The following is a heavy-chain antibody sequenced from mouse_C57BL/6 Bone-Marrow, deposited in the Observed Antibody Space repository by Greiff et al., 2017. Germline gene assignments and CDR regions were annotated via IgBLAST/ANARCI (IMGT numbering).Heavy chain of an antibody. CDR2: IDPSDSYT. Sequence: QVQLQQPGAELVRPGTSVKLSCKASGYTFTSYWMHWVKQRPGQGLEWIGVIDPSDSYTNYNQKFKGKATLTVDTSSSTAYMQLSSLTSEDSAVYYCARSPIYYGNYLDYWGQGTTLTVSS. CDR3: ARSPIYYGNYLDY. CDR1: GYTFTSYW. J-gene: IGHJ2*01. V-gene: IGHV1-59*01. D-gene: IGHD2-1*01.